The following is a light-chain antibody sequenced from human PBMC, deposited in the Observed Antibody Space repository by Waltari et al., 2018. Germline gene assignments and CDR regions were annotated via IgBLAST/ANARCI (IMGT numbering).Light chain of an antibody. CDR3: QQANSFPRT. CDR1: QGISSW. J-gene: IGKJ1*01. CDR2: AAS. Sequence: DIQMTQSPSSVSASVGDRVTITCRASQGISSWLALYQQKPGKAPKLLIYAASSLQSWVPSRFSGSGSGTDFTLTISSLQPEDFATYYCQQANSFPRTFGQGTKVEIK. V-gene: IGKV1-12*01.